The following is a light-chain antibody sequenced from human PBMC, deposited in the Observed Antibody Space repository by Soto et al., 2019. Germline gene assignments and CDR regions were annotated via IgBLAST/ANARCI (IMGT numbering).Light chain of an antibody. Sequence: QSVLTQPPSASGSPGQSVTISCTGTSSDVGGYNYVSWYQQHPGKAPKIMIYEVSKRPSGVPDRFSGSKSGNAASLTVSGLQAEDEAEYYCSSSAVNYYVFGTVTKVTVL. CDR3: SSSAVNYYV. CDR1: SSDVGGYNY. V-gene: IGLV2-8*01. J-gene: IGLJ1*01. CDR2: EVS.